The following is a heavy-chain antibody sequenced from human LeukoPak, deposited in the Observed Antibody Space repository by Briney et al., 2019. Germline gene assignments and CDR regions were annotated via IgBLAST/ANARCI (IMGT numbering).Heavy chain of an antibody. CDR1: GFTFGDYA. V-gene: IGHV3-49*04. Sequence: PGGSLRLSCTASGFTFGDYAMSWVRQAPGKGLEWVGFIRTKAYGGTTDYAASVRGRFTISRDDSKSIAYLQMNSLKTEDTAVYCCARGGIDYYDSSGYYPLDYWGQGTLVTVSS. CDR2: IRTKAYGGTT. D-gene: IGHD3-22*01. J-gene: IGHJ4*02. CDR3: ARGGIDYYDSSGYYPLDY.